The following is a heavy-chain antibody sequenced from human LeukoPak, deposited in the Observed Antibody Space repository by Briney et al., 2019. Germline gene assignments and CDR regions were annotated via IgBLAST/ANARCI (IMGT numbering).Heavy chain of an antibody. CDR1: GGSINTNTYY. CDR2: INSRGRT. CDR3: AREASGPSYYYYYMDV. D-gene: IGHD1-26*01. V-gene: IGHV4-39*02. J-gene: IGHJ6*03. Sequence: PSETLFLTCTVSGGSINTNTYYWGWIRQPPGKGLEWIASINSRGRTYYNPSLTSRVTISADTSKNHFFLQLTSVTAADIAVYYCAREASGPSYYYYYMDVWGKGTTVTVSS.